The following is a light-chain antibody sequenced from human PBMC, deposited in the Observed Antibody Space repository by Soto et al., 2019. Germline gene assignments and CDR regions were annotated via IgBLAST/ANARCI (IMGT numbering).Light chain of an antibody. CDR1: QGISSW. J-gene: IGKJ1*01. CDR2: AAS. Sequence: AIRMTQSPSSFSASTGDRVTITCRASQGISSWLAWYQQKPGKAPKLLIYAASSSQSGVPSRFSGSRSGRNFTLAISSLQPADSAIYYCQQTYSVPPTFGRGTKVDIK. CDR3: QQTYSVPPT. V-gene: IGKV1-8*01.